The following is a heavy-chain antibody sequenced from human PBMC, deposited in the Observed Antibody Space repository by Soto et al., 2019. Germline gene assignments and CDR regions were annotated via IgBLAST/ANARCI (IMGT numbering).Heavy chain of an antibody. CDR1: GGSISSYY. CDR3: ARSQPLRIAARPNWFDP. V-gene: IGHV4-4*07. J-gene: IGHJ5*02. CDR2: IYTSGST. D-gene: IGHD6-6*01. Sequence: SETLFLTCTVSGGSISSYYWSWIRQPAGKGLEWIGRIYTSGSTNYNPSLKSRVTMSVDTSKNQFSLKLSSVTAADTAVYYCARSQPLRIAARPNWFDPWGQGTLVTAPQ.